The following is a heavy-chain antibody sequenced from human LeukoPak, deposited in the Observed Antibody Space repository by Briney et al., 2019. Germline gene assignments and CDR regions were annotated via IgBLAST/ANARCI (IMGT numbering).Heavy chain of an antibody. D-gene: IGHD6-13*01. CDR1: GFTFSTYA. CDR3: AKGSSWYGSNWFDP. CDR2: ISGSGGSP. Sequence: GGSLRLSCAASGFTFSTYAMSWVRQAPGKGLEWVSVISGSGGSPYYAYSVKGRFTISRDNSKNTLYLQMNSLRAEDTAVYYCAKGSSWYGSNWFDPWGQGTLVTVSS. V-gene: IGHV3-23*01. J-gene: IGHJ5*02.